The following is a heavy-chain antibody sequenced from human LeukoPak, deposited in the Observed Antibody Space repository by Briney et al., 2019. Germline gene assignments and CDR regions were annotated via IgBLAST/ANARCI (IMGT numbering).Heavy chain of an antibody. Sequence: PGGPLRLSCATSGFTFVDYGLSWVRQAPGKGLEWVSVIYSGGSSYHADSVKGRFTTSRDNSKNTLYLQMNSLRAEDTAVYYCARGANGDYSTPDYWGQGTLVTVSS. CDR2: IYSGGSS. CDR1: GFTFVDYG. V-gene: IGHV3-66*01. CDR3: ARGANGDYSTPDY. D-gene: IGHD4-17*01. J-gene: IGHJ4*02.